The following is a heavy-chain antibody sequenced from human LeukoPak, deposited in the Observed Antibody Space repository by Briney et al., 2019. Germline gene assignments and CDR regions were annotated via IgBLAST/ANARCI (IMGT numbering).Heavy chain of an antibody. CDR2: IYTSGNT. V-gene: IGHV4-4*07. CDR3: AGGPSGTAFDD. CDR1: GISISTYY. J-gene: IGHJ4*01. Sequence: PSDTLSLTCAVSGISISTYYWSWIRQPAGKGLEWIGRIYTSGNTNYKPSLKSRLTISVDKSKNHLSLKLSSLTAADTAFYYCAGGPSGTAFDDWGHGTLVTVSS. D-gene: IGHD1-1*01.